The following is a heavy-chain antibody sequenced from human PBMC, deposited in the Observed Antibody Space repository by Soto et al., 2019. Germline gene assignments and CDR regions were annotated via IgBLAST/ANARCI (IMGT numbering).Heavy chain of an antibody. D-gene: IGHD1-1*01. V-gene: IGHV3-23*01. Sequence: GGSLRLSCAASGFTFDTYAMSWVRQAPGKGLEWVSAISGSGAKTYYADSVKGRFTISRDNSKNTLYLQMNSLRAEDTAVYSCARTKGAVAFDMWGQGTLVTVSS. CDR3: ARTKGAVAFDM. J-gene: IGHJ3*02. CDR1: GFTFDTYA. CDR2: ISGSGAKT.